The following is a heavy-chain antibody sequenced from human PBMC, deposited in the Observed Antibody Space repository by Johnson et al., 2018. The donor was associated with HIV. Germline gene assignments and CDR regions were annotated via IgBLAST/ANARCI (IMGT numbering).Heavy chain of an antibody. V-gene: IGHV3-30*18. Sequence: QEQLVESGGGVVQPGRSLRLSCADSGLTFSSYGMNWVRQAPGKGLEWLAAISFDGSKKNYADSVKGQFTISRDNSKNTLFLQMNSLSAEDTAVYYCAKCRDYDSSGYGIWGQGTMVTVSS. J-gene: IGHJ3*02. CDR1: GLTFSSYG. CDR3: AKCRDYDSSGYGI. D-gene: IGHD3-22*01. CDR2: ISFDGSKK.